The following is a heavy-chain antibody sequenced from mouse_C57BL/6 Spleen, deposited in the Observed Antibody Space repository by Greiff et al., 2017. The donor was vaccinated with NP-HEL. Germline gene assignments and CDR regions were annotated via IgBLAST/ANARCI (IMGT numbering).Heavy chain of an antibody. D-gene: IGHD1-1*01. J-gene: IGHJ4*01. CDR1: GYTFTSYW. CDR3: ARGSRLRAMDY. Sequence: VKLQQPGAELVMPGASVKLSCKASGYTFTSYWMHWVKQRPGQGLEWIGEIDPSDSYTNYNQKFKGKSTLTVDKSSSTAYMQLSSLTSEDSAVYYCARGSRLRAMDYWGQGTSVTVSS. CDR2: IDPSDSYT. V-gene: IGHV1-69*01.